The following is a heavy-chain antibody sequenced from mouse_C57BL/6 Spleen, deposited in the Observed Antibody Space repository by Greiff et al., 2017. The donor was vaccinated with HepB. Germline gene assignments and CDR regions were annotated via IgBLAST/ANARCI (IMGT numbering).Heavy chain of an antibody. CDR3: ARQGYGNWYFDV. V-gene: IGHV5-9*01. CDR1: GFTFSSYT. CDR2: ISGGGGNT. J-gene: IGHJ1*03. Sequence: EVKLVESGGGLVKPGGSLKLSCAASGFTFSSYTMSWVRQTPEKRLEWVATISGGGGNTYYPDSVKGRFTISRDNAKNTLYLQMSSLRSEDTALYYCARQGYGNWYFDVWGTGTTVTVSS. D-gene: IGHD2-10*02.